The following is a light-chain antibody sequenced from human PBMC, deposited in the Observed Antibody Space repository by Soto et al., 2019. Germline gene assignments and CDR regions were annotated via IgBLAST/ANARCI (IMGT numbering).Light chain of an antibody. J-gene: IGLJ1*01. Sequence: QSVLTQPASVSGSPGQSITISCTGTSSDVGGYNYVSWYQQHPGKAPKLMIYEVSNRPSGVSNRFSGSKSGNTASLTISGLQAEDGADYYCSSYTSSSTLVFGNGTKVTVL. CDR1: SSDVGGYNY. CDR3: SSYTSSSTLV. CDR2: EVS. V-gene: IGLV2-14*01.